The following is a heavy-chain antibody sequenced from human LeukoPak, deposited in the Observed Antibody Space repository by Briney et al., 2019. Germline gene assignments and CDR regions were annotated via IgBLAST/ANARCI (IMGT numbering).Heavy chain of an antibody. CDR3: ATGDVVVVPRAFDI. CDR2: FDPEDGET. CDR1: GYTLTELS. V-gene: IGHV1-24*01. J-gene: IGHJ3*02. Sequence: GASVKVSCKVSGYTLTELSMHWVRQAPGKGVEGLGGFDPEDGETIYAQKCQGRVTMTEDTSTDTAYMELSSMRSEDTAVYDCATGDVVVVPRAFDIWGQGTMVTVSS. D-gene: IGHD2-15*01.